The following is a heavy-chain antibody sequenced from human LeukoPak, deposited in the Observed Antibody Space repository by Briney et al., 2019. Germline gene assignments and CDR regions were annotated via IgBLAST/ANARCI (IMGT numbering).Heavy chain of an antibody. J-gene: IGHJ6*03. D-gene: IGHD2-21*02. CDR3: ATLGDSNRGYYYYYMDA. V-gene: IGHV1-69*05. CDR2: IIPIFGTA. Sequence: SVKVSCKASGGTFSSYAISWVRQAPGQGLEWMGGIIPIFGTANYAQKFQGRVTITTDESTGTAYMELSSLRSEDTAVYYCATLGDSNRGYYYYYMDAWGKGTTVTVSS. CDR1: GGTFSSYA.